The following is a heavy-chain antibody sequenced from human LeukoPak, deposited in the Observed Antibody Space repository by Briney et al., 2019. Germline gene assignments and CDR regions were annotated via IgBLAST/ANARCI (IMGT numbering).Heavy chain of an antibody. J-gene: IGHJ4*02. V-gene: IGHV3-9*01. CDR3: ARGFYDGFDY. Sequence: PGGSLRLSCAASGFTFDDYAMHWVRQAPGKGPEWVSGISWNSGRIGYADSVKGRFTISRDNAKNSLYLQMNSLRAEDTAVYYCARGFYDGFDYWGQGTLVTVSS. D-gene: IGHD2/OR15-2a*01. CDR2: ISWNSGRI. CDR1: GFTFDDYA.